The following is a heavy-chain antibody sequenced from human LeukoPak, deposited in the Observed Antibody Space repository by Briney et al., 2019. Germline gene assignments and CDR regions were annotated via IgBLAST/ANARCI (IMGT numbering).Heavy chain of an antibody. CDR2: IIPIFGTA. CDR1: GGTFSSYA. V-gene: IGHV1-69*13. J-gene: IGHJ6*02. CDR3: ASSEETYYYYYGMDV. Sequence: ASVKVSCKASGGTFSSYAISWVRQAPGQGLEWMGGIIPIFGTANYAQKFQGRVTITADESTSTAYMELSSLRSEDTAVYYRASSEETYYYYYGMDVWGQGTTVTVSS.